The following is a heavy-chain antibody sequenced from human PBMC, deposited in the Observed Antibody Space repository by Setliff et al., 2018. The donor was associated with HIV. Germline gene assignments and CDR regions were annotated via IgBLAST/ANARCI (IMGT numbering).Heavy chain of an antibody. CDR1: GGSVSGHY. CDR2: ITPSGDT. Sequence: PSETLSLTCAVYGGSVSGHYWGWFRQPPGKGLEWIGEITPSGDTNYIPSLKSRVTMSLDTSKNQFSLRLTSVTAADTGVYYCARGGLRQWNGFWGQGTLVTVSS. D-gene: IGHD3-3*01. J-gene: IGHJ4*02. V-gene: IGHV4-34*01. CDR3: ARGGLRQWNGF.